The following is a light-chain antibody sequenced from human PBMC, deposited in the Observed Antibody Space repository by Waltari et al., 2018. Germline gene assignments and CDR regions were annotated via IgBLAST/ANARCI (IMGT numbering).Light chain of an antibody. CDR2: GNT. Sequence: QSVLTQPPSVSGAPGQRVTISCTGSSSNIGAGYDVLWYQQLPGTAPKLLIYGNTNLPSGVPDRFSGPKSGTSASLAITGLQVDDEADYYCQPYDSSLSAVVFGGGTKLTVL. J-gene: IGLJ2*01. CDR1: SSNIGAGYD. CDR3: QPYDSSLSAVV. V-gene: IGLV1-40*01.